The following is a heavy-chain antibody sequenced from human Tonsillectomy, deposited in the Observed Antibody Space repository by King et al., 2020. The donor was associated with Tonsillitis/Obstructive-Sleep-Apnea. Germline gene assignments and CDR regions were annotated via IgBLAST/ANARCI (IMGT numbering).Heavy chain of an antibody. CDR2: ISSISSYI. CDR3: ASSFRGYCSSTSCSNDAFDI. V-gene: IGHV3-21*01. J-gene: IGHJ3*02. Sequence: QLVQSGGGLVKPGGSLRLSCAASGFTFSSYSMNWVRQAPGKGLDWFSSISSISSYIYYADSVKGRFTISRDNAKNSLYLQMKSLRAEDTAVYYCASSFRGYCSSTSCSNDAFDIWGQGTMVTVSS. CDR1: GFTFSSYS. D-gene: IGHD2-2*01.